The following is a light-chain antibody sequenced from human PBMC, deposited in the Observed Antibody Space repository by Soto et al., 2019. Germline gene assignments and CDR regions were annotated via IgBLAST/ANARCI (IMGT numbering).Light chain of an antibody. J-gene: IGLJ1*01. Sequence: QSALTQPASVSGSPGQSITISCTGTSSDVGGYNYVSWYQQHPGKAPKLMIYEVSNRPSGVSNRFSGSKSGNTASLTISGLQAEDEADDYCSSYTSSSTLDFGTGTKLTVL. CDR3: SSYTSSSTLD. V-gene: IGLV2-14*01. CDR2: EVS. CDR1: SSDVGGYNY.